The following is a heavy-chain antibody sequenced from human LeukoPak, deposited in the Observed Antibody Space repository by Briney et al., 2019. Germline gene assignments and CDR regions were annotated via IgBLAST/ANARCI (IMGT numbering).Heavy chain of an antibody. D-gene: IGHD4-17*01. CDR3: ARGKIGYYYGDYDGF. J-gene: IGHJ4*02. CDR1: GFTFSSYD. V-gene: IGHV3-48*02. CDR2: ISTMSSTK. Sequence: GGSLRLSCAASGFTFSSYDMNWVRQAPGKGLEWGSYISTMSSTKYYADSVKGRFTISRDNAKNSLYLQMNSLRDEDTAVYYCARGKIGYYYGDYDGFWGQGTLVTVSS.